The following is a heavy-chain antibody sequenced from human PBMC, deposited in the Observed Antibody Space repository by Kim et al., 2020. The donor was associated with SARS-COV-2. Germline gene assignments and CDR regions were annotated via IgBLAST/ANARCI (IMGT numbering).Heavy chain of an antibody. J-gene: IGHJ4*02. Sequence: SETLSLTCTVSGGSINSYYWSWIRQPPGKGLEWIGSIYYTGSTNYNSSLKSRVTISVDTSKNQFSLKLSSVAAADTAVYYCARVRRRGALDPYFDYWGQGIPVTVSS. V-gene: IGHV4-59*13. D-gene: IGHD3-9*01. CDR1: GGSINSYY. CDR2: IYYTGST. CDR3: ARVRRRGALDPYFDY.